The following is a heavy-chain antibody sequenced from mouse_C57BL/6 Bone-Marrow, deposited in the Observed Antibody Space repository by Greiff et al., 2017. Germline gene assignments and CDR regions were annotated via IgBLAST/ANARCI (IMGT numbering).Heavy chain of an antibody. CDR2: IDPEDGET. CDR1: GFNIKDYY. Sequence: VQLQQSGAELVKPGASVKLSCTASGFNIKDYYMHWVKQRTEQGLEWIGRIDPEDGETKYAPKFQCKATITADTSSNTAYLQLSSLTSEDTAVYYCARDYYSNYEDAMDYWGQGTSVTVSS. CDR3: ARDYYSNYEDAMDY. J-gene: IGHJ4*01. D-gene: IGHD2-5*01. V-gene: IGHV14-2*01.